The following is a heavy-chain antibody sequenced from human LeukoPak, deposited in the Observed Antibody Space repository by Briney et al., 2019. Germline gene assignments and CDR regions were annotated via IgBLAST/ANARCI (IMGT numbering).Heavy chain of an antibody. Sequence: SETLSLTCTVSGGSISSSSYYWGWIRQPPGKGLEWIGSIYYSGSTYYNSSLKSRVTISVDTSKNQFSLKLSSVTAADTAVYYCARHEEYSSGWYVGPLYFDYRGQGTLVTVSS. J-gene: IGHJ4*02. D-gene: IGHD6-19*01. CDR2: IYYSGST. CDR3: ARHEEYSSGWYVGPLYFDY. V-gene: IGHV4-39*01. CDR1: GGSISSSSYY.